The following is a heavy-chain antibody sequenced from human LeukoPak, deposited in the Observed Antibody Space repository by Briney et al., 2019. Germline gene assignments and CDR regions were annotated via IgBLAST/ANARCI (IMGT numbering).Heavy chain of an antibody. J-gene: IGHJ4*02. CDR3: ARGLYYYDSSGYYYLDYFDY. D-gene: IGHD3-22*01. CDR2: IYYSGST. Sequence: PSETLSLTCTVSGGSISSYHWSWIRQPPGKGLEWIGYIYYSGSTNYNPPLKSRVTISVDTSKNQFSLKLSSVTAADTAVYYCARGLYYYDSSGYYYLDYFDYWGQGTLVTVSS. CDR1: GGSISSYH. V-gene: IGHV4-59*12.